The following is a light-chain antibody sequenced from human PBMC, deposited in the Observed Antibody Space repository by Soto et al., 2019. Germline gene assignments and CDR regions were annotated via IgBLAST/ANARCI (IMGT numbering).Light chain of an antibody. CDR1: QRVSNNY. J-gene: IGKJ1*01. V-gene: IGKV3-20*01. CDR3: QHYGTSPWT. CDR2: GAS. Sequence: EIVLTQSPGTLSLSPGERATLSCTASQRVSNNYVAWYQQIPGQPPRVLIKGASTGVVVIPDRFSGSGSGTDFTLTITRLQPEDFAVYYYQHYGTSPWTFGQGTKVELK.